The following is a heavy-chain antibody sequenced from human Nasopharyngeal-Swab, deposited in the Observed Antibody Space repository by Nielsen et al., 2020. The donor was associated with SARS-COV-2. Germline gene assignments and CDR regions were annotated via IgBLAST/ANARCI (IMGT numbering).Heavy chain of an antibody. D-gene: IGHD1-1*01. Sequence: GESLKISCAASGFTFSSYAMHWVRQAPGKGLEWVAVISYDGSNKYYADSVKGRFTISRDNSKNTLYLQMNSLRAEDTAVYYCARVLEVPPSDYYYYYMDVGGKGTTVTVSS. V-gene: IGHV3-30-3*01. CDR1: GFTFSSYA. J-gene: IGHJ6*03. CDR3: ARVLEVPPSDYYYYYMDV. CDR2: ISYDGSNK.